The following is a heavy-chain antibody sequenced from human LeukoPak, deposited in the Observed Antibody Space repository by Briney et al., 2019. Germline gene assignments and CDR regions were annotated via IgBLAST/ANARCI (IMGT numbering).Heavy chain of an antibody. CDR2: INPNSGGT. Sequence: ASVKVSCKTSGYSFTGYYIHWVRQAPGQGLEWMGWINPNSGGTNHPQKFQDRVTMTRDTSISTAYMELSRLRSDDTAVYYCARGSLYGNYVDYWGQGTLVTVSS. D-gene: IGHD3-3*01. J-gene: IGHJ4*02. CDR3: ARGSLYGNYVDY. V-gene: IGHV1-2*02. CDR1: GYSFTGYY.